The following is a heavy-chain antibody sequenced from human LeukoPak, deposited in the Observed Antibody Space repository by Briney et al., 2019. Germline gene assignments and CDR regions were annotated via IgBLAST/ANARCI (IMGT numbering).Heavy chain of an antibody. D-gene: IGHD3-22*01. J-gene: IGHJ4*02. CDR1: GGSFSGYY. CDR3: VRDNYDSSGPYYFDY. Sequence: LSLTCAVYGGSFSGYYWSWVRQASGKGLEWVSYIGSSGNTIYYADSVKGRFTISRDNAKNSLYLQMNSLRAEDTAVYYCVRDNYDSSGPYYFDYWGQGTLVTVSS. CDR2: IGSSGNTI. V-gene: IGHV3-11*04.